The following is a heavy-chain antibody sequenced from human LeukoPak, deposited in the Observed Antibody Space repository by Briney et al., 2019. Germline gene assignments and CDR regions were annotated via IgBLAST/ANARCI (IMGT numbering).Heavy chain of an antibody. CDR2: MNPNSGNT. J-gene: IGHJ5*02. V-gene: IGHV1-8*03. CDR3: ARGDCSSTSCYVYWFDP. Sequence: ASVKVSCKASGYTFTSYDINWVRQATGQGLEWMGWMNPNSGNTGYAQKFQGRVTITRNTSISTAYMELSSLRSEDTAVYYCARGDCSSTSCYVYWFDPWGQGTLVTVSS. D-gene: IGHD2-2*01. CDR1: GYTFTSYD.